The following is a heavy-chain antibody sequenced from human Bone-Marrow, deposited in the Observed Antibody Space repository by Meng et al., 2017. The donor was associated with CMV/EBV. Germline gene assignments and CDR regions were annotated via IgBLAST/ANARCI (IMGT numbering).Heavy chain of an antibody. CDR1: GGTFSSYA. D-gene: IGHD2-2*01. Sequence: SVKVSCKASGGTFSSYAISWVRQAPGQGLEWMGGIIPIFGTANYAQKFQGRVTITTDESTSTTYMELSSLRSEDTAVYYCAREKLVVVPAATYYYGMDVWGQGTTVTVSS. CDR2: IIPIFGTA. CDR3: AREKLVVVPAATYYYGMDV. V-gene: IGHV1-69*05. J-gene: IGHJ6*02.